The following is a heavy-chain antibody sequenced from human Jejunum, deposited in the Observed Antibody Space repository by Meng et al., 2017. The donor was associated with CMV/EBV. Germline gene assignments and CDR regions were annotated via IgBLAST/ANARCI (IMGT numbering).Heavy chain of an antibody. J-gene: IGHJ5*02. D-gene: IGHD2-21*01. CDR1: FTFSAYG. CDR2: MRTDGSNK. Sequence: FTFSAYGMHWVRQAPGKGLEWVAFMRTDGSNKFYGDSVKGRFTISRDNSRNTLFLQMTGLRGEDTAVYYCARVLWFAEQYNWLDLWGQGTPVTVSS. CDR3: ARVLWFAEQYNWLDL. V-gene: IGHV3-30*02.